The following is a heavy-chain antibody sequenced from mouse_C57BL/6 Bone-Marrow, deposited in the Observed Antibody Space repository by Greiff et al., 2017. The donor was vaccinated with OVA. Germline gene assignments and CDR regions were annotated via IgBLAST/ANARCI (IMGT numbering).Heavy chain of an antibody. CDR1: GYSITSGYY. CDR2: ISYDGSN. J-gene: IGHJ3*01. V-gene: IGHV3-6*01. Sequence: EVQLVESGPGLVKPSQSLSLTCSVTGYSITSGYYWNWIRQFPGNKLEWMGYISYDGSNNYNPSLKNRISITRDTSKNQFFLKLNSVTTEDTATYYCATRRGSYWGQGTLVTVSA. CDR3: ATRRGSY.